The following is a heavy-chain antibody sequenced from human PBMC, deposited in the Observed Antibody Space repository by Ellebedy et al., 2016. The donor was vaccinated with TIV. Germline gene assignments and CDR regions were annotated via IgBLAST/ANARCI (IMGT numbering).Heavy chain of an antibody. Sequence: GESLKISCKGSGYTFTNHWIAWVRQMPGKGLEWMGIIDPGDSDARYNPSFEGQVTISADKSVTTAYLRLSSLKTSDTATYYCARHSHYLFYFNGMDLWGQGTTVTVSS. J-gene: IGHJ6*02. D-gene: IGHD1-26*01. V-gene: IGHV5-51*01. CDR1: GYTFTNHW. CDR2: IDPGDSDA. CDR3: ARHSHYLFYFNGMDL.